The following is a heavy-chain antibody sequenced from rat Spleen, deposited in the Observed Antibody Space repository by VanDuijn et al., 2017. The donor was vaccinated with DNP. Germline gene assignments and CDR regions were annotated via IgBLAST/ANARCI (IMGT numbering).Heavy chain of an antibody. V-gene: IGHV5S13*01. D-gene: IGHD1-11*01. Sequence: EVQLVESGGGLVQPGKSMKLSCAASGFTFSNYGMAWVRQAPTKGLEWVASITSSGGSTYYPDSVKGRFSISRDNAKNTLYLQMNSLRSEDTATYYCARGGRSYFDYWGQGVMVTVSS. J-gene: IGHJ2*01. CDR1: GFTFSNYG. CDR2: ITSSGGST. CDR3: ARGGRSYFDY.